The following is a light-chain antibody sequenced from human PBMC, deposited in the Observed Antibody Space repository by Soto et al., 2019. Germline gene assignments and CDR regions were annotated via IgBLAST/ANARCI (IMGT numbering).Light chain of an antibody. CDR2: GAS. CDR1: QSVSSY. CDR3: LQHNSYPLT. Sequence: EIVLTQSPATLSLSPGERATLSCRASQSVSSYLAWYQQKPGQAPRLLIYGASTRATGVPARFSGSGSGTEFTLTISSLQPEDFATYYCLQHNSYPLTFGQGTKVDIK. V-gene: IGKV3-15*01. J-gene: IGKJ1*01.